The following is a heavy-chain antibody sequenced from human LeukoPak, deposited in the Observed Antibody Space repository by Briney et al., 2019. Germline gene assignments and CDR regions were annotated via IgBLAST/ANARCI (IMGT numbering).Heavy chain of an antibody. CDR1: GFTFSSYG. D-gene: IGHD6-19*01. Sequence: GRSLRLSCAASGFTFSSYGMHWVRQTPGKGLEWVALTWSDGSKEYYADSVKGRFTISRDNSKNTVDLQMNSLRAEDTAVYYCAKSISSGWYSFDYWGQGTLVTVSS. CDR3: AKSISSGWYSFDY. V-gene: IGHV3-33*06. J-gene: IGHJ4*02. CDR2: TWSDGSKE.